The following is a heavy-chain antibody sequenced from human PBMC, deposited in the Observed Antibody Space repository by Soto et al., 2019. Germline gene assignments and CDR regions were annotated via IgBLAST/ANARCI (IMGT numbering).Heavy chain of an antibody. CDR3: ARDAVSNDTWTDP. J-gene: IGHJ5*02. Sequence: QVQLQESGPGLVKPSQTLSLTCSVSGDSLHIGGYYWTWIRQLPGKGLEWMGYIYYTGKTYYNPSLGGRLTRSVDRSKNQFSRKLGFVTAADTAMYYCARDAVSNDTWTDPWGQETLVTVSS. D-gene: IGHD2-2*01. V-gene: IGHV4-31*03. CDR2: IYYTGKT. CDR1: GDSLHIGGYY.